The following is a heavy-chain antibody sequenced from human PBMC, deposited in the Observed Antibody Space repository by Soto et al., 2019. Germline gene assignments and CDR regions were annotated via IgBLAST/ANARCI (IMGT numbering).Heavy chain of an antibody. Sequence: SVKVSCKASGGTFSSYAISWVRQAPGQGLEWMGGIIPIFGTANYAQKFQGRVTITADESTSTAYMELSSLRSEDTAVYYCASPIAARPESYYYYGMDIWGQGTTVTVSS. D-gene: IGHD6-6*01. J-gene: IGHJ6*02. CDR1: GGTFSSYA. CDR3: ASPIAARPESYYYYGMDI. CDR2: IIPIFGTA. V-gene: IGHV1-69*13.